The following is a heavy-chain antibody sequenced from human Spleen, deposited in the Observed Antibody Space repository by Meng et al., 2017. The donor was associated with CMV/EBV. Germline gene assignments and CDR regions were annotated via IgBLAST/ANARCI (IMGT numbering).Heavy chain of an antibody. CDR1: GGSVSSDISY. Sequence: SETLSLTCTGSGGSVSSDISYWSWIRQPPGKGLEWIGYMYYRGNTNYNPSLKSRVTISVDTSKNQFSLKLSSLPAADTAVYYCARGTDSAVPAAISFDNWGQGTLVTVSS. D-gene: IGHD2-2*02. CDR2: MYYRGNT. V-gene: IGHV4-61*01. J-gene: IGHJ4*02. CDR3: ARGTDSAVPAAISFDN.